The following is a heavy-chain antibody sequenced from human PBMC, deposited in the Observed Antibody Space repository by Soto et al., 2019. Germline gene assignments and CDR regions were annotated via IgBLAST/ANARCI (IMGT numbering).Heavy chain of an antibody. J-gene: IGHJ1*01. CDR1: GFPFDDHA. Sequence: EVQLVESGGGVVQFGRSLRLSCEASGFPFDDHAMHWVRQVPGKGLEWVSGISWSSDDVGYVDSVKGRFTISRDNVRNFLYLQMDSLTTDDTAVYFCAKDRKSDFPIGWGLDHRGQGTLVTVSS. D-gene: IGHD7-27*01. CDR2: ISWSSDDV. V-gene: IGHV3-9*01. CDR3: AKDRKSDFPIGWGLDH.